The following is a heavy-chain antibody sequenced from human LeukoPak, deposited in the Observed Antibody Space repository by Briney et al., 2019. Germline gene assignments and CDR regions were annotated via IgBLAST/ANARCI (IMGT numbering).Heavy chain of an antibody. J-gene: IGHJ4*02. Sequence: GGSLRLSCAASGFTFSSYAMSWVRQAPGKGLEWVAYIRSDGYHTYYADSVKGRFTITRDNLKNTLYLQMNSLRLEDMAVYYCAKPSGSGVDYWGRGTRVTVSS. D-gene: IGHD1-26*01. CDR2: IRSDGYHT. V-gene: IGHV3-30*02. CDR1: GFTFSSYA. CDR3: AKPSGSGVDY.